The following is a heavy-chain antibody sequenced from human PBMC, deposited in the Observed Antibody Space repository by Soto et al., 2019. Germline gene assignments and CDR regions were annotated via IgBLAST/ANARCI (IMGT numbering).Heavy chain of an antibody. CDR3: AAGFVRWLPTAFDY. Sequence: SVKVSCKASGFTFTSSAVQWVRQARGQRLEWIGWIVVGSGNTNYAQKFQERVTITRDMSTSTAYMELSSLRSEDTAVYYCAAGFVRWLPTAFDYWGQGTLVTVSS. CDR1: GFTFTSSA. J-gene: IGHJ4*02. V-gene: IGHV1-58*01. D-gene: IGHD5-12*01. CDR2: IVVGSGNT.